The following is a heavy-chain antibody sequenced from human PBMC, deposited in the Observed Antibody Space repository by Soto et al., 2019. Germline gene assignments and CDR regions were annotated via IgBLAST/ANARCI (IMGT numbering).Heavy chain of an antibody. CDR1: GYTFTSYA. V-gene: IGHV1-3*01. D-gene: IGHD2-2*01. CDR2: INAGNGNT. CDR3: ARDQLQKYYYDGMDV. Sequence: QVQLVQSGAEVKKPGASVKVSCKASGYTFTSYAMHWVRQAPGQRLEWMGWINAGNGNTKYSQKFQGRVTITRDTSASTAYMELSSLRSEDTAVYYCARDQLQKYYYDGMDVWGQGTTVTVSS. J-gene: IGHJ6*02.